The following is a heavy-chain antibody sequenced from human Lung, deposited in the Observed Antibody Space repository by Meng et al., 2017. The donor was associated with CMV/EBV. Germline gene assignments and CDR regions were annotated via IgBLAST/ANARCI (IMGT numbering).Heavy chain of an antibody. J-gene: IGHJ6*02. D-gene: IGHD1-26*01. CDR2: ISAYNGNT. V-gene: IGHV1-18*01. CDR1: GYTFTSYG. Sequence: SVXVSXXASGYTFTSYGISWVRQAPGQGLEWMGWISAYNGNTNYAQKLQGRVTMTTDASTSTAYMELRSLRSDDTAVYYCARIGATSSYYYGMDVWGQGXTVTVSS. CDR3: ARIGATSSYYYGMDV.